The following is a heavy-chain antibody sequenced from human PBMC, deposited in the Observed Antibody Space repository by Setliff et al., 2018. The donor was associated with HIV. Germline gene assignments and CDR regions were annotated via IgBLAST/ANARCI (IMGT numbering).Heavy chain of an antibody. CDR3: ARVEGYCDGVSCYSDYYGMDV. Sequence: GASVKVSCKASGFSLNAFYMHWVRQAPGQGLEYMGWINPNSGGTNYAQKFQGWVTMTSDSSISTAYMELSRLKSDDTAVYYCARVEGYCDGVSCYSDYYGMDVWGQGTTVTVS. V-gene: IGHV1-2*04. CDR2: INPNSGGT. CDR1: GFSLNAFY. D-gene: IGHD2-15*01. J-gene: IGHJ6*02.